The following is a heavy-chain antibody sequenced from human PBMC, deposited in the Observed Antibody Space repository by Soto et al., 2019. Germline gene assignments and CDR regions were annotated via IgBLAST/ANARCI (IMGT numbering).Heavy chain of an antibody. CDR2: IFYSGSN. CDR3: ASLVLPPATCGQ. J-gene: IGHJ4*02. Sequence: QVQLQESGPGLVKPSQTLSLTCTVSGGSISSGGYYWSWIRQLPGKGLDWIGHIFYSGSNYYNPSRESRVAISVDTSKNHFSLKLSSVTAADTAVYYGASLVLPPATCGQWGQGTLVTVSS. V-gene: IGHV4-31*03. D-gene: IGHD6-13*01. CDR1: GGSISSGGYY.